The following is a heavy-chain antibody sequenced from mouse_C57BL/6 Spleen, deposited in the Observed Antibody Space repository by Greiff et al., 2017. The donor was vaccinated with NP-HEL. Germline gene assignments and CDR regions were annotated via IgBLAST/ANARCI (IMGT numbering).Heavy chain of an antibody. CDR1: GFTFSDYY. CDR3: AREGGYYGNYEGLAY. V-gene: IGHV5-16*01. D-gene: IGHD2-1*01. J-gene: IGHJ3*01. CDR2: INYDGSST. Sequence: EVHLVESEGGLVQPGSSMKLSCTASGFTFSDYYMAWVRQVPEKGLEWVANINYDGSSTYYLDSLKSRFIISRDNAKNILYLQMSSLKSEDTATYYCAREGGYYGNYEGLAYWGQGTLVTVSA.